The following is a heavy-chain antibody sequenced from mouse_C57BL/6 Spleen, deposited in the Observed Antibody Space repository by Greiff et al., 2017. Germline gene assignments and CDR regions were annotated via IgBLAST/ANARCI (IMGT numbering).Heavy chain of an antibody. CDR3: ARRECYDYFDY. V-gene: IGHV1-72*01. D-gene: IGHD2-12*01. CDR1: GYTFTSYW. Sequence: QVQLKQPGAELVKPGASVKLSCKASGYTFTSYWMHWVKQRPGRGLEWIGRIDPNSGGTTNNEKFKSKATLTVDKPSSTAYMQRSGLSSEDAAVYYCARRECYDYFDYWGQGTSLTGAS. J-gene: IGHJ2*02. CDR2: IDPNSGGT.